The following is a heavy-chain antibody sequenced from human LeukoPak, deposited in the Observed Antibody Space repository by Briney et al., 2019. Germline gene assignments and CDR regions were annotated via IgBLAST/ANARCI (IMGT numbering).Heavy chain of an antibody. Sequence: PGGSLRLSCAASGMNFERYATHWVRQRPGKGLEWVGVISADGKADHADAVKGRFTVSRDNSKDSLSLQMSSLRDEDTALYYCATWAFYHDLDVWGQGTTVIVSS. CDR1: GMNFERYA. CDR3: ATWAFYHDLDV. CDR2: ISADGKA. D-gene: IGHD1-26*01. V-gene: IGHV3-43*02. J-gene: IGHJ6*02.